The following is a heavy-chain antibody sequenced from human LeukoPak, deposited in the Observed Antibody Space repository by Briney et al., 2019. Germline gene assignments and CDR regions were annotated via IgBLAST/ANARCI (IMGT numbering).Heavy chain of an antibody. J-gene: IGHJ5*02. CDR2: IYYSGST. CDR3: ARHGYCSGGSCYSYFDP. CDR1: GGSISSSSYY. Sequence: SETLSLTCTVSGGSISSSSYYWGWIRQPPGKGLEWIGSIYYSGSTYYNPSLKSRVTISVDTSKNQFSLKLSSVTAADTAVYYCARHGYCSGGSCYSYFDPWGQGTLVTVSS. V-gene: IGHV4-39*01. D-gene: IGHD2-15*01.